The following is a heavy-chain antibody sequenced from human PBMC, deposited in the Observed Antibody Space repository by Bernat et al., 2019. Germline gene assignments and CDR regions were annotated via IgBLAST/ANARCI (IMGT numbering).Heavy chain of an antibody. CDR3: ATLETARAPYYFDY. CDR1: GFTFSNYA. V-gene: IGHV3-23*04. CDR2: ISGSGGST. J-gene: IGHJ4*02. Sequence: EVQLVESGGGLLQAGGSLRLSCAASGFTFSNYAMSWVRQAPGKGLEWVSVISGSGGSTYYADSVKGRFTISRDNSKNTLYMQMNSLRVEDTAVYYCATLETARAPYYFDYWGQGTLVTVSS. D-gene: IGHD2-21*02.